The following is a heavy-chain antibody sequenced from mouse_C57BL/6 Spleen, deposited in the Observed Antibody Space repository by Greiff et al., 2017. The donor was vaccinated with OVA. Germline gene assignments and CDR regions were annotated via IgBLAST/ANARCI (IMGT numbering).Heavy chain of an antibody. Sequence: EVKLMESGPELVKPGDSVKISCKASGYSFTGYFMNWVMQSHGKSLEWIGRINPYNGDTFYNQKFKGKATLTVDKSSSTAHMELRSLTSEDSAVYYCAREPLYYYGGLDYWGQGTTLTVSS. CDR3: AREPLYYYGGLDY. CDR2: INPYNGDT. CDR1: GYSFTGYF. J-gene: IGHJ2*01. V-gene: IGHV1-20*01. D-gene: IGHD1-1*01.